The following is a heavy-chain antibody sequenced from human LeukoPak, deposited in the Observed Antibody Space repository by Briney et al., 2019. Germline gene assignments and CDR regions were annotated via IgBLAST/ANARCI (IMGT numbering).Heavy chain of an antibody. CDR3: AKARGYSYGFSADY. Sequence: GGSLRLSCAASGFSFSSFAMSWARQVPGKGLERVSVIIGTGGTTDYADSVKGRFTISRDNSKNMLYLQMNNLIAEDTAVYYCAKARGYSYGFSADYWGQGTLVTVSS. V-gene: IGHV3-23*01. J-gene: IGHJ4*02. CDR2: IIGTGGTT. D-gene: IGHD5-18*01. CDR1: GFSFSSFA.